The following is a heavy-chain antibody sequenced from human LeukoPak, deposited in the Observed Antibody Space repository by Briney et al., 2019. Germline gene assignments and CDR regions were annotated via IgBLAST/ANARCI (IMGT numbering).Heavy chain of an antibody. CDR3: ARAAVYCSGGSCHDGMDV. V-gene: IGHV1-46*03. D-gene: IGHD2-15*01. CDR2: INPSGGST. CDR1: GYTFTSYY. Sequence: ASVKVSCKASGYTFTSYYMHWVRQAPGQGLEWMGIINPSGGSTSYAQKFQGRVTMTRDTSTSTVYMELSILRSEDTAVYYCARAAVYCSGGSCHDGMDVWGQGTTVTVSS. J-gene: IGHJ6*02.